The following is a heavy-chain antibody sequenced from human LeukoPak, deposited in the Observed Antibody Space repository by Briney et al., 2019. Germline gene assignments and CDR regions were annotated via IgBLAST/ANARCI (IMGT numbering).Heavy chain of an antibody. CDR2: IYYSGST. CDR3: ARDAHSTRGPYGSGSYGSWYFDL. Sequence: SETLSLTCTVSGGSISSYYWSWIRQPPGKGLEWIGYIYYSGSTNYNPSLKSRVTISVDTSKNQFSLKLSSVTAADTAVYYCARDAHSTRGPYGSGSYGSWYFDLWGRGTLVTVSS. D-gene: IGHD3-10*01. J-gene: IGHJ2*01. V-gene: IGHV4-59*01. CDR1: GGSISSYY.